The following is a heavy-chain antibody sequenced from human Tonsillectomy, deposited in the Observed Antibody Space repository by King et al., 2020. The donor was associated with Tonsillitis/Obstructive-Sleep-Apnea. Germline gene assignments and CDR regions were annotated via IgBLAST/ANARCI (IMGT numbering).Heavy chain of an antibody. Sequence: VQLVESGGGLIQPGGSLRLSCAASGFTVSNNYMNWVRQAPGKGLEWVSVIYSGGATYYADSAKGRFTISRDNSKNTLYLQMNSLRVEDTALYYCARDLYGDYYFDYWGQGTLVTVSS. CDR2: IYSGGAT. CDR1: GFTVSNNY. V-gene: IGHV3-53*01. J-gene: IGHJ4*02. CDR3: ARDLYGDYYFDY. D-gene: IGHD4-17*01.